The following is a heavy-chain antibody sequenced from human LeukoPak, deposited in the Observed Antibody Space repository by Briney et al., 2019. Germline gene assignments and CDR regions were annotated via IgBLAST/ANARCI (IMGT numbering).Heavy chain of an antibody. CDR3: AKDESG. CDR1: GFTFSSYG. CDR2: IWYDGSNK. D-gene: IGHD1-26*01. J-gene: IGHJ4*02. V-gene: IGHV3-30*02. Sequence: PGGSLRLSCAASGFTFSSYGMHWVRQAPGKGLEWVAFIWYDGSNKYYADSVKGRFTISRDNSKNTLYLQMNSLRAEDTAVYYCAKDESGWGQGTLVTVSS.